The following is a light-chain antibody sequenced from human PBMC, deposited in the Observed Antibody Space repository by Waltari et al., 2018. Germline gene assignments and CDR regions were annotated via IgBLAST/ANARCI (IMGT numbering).Light chain of an antibody. J-gene: IGLJ3*02. V-gene: IGLV2-23*02. CDR2: DVN. CDR1: SSDIGNYNL. CDR3: CSYAGSAVSV. Sequence: QSALTQTATVSGSPGQSTTISCSGTSSDIGNYNLVSWYRQHPGKAPTLIIYDVNKRPPGVSNRFSGSKSGNTAFLTISGLQTTDEADYFCCSYAGSAVSVFGGGTKVTVL.